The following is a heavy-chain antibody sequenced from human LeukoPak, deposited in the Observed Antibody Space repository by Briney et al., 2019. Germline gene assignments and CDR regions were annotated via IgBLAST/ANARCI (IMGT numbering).Heavy chain of an antibody. Sequence: GGSLRLSCGASGFTFSNYAMSWVRQAPGKGLEWVSGISGSGVSTYNADSVKGRFTISRDNVQNSLYLQMNSLRAEDTAVYYCARWVCSSTSCYYFDYWGQGTLVTVSS. J-gene: IGHJ4*02. V-gene: IGHV3-23*01. D-gene: IGHD2-2*01. CDR3: ARWVCSSTSCYYFDY. CDR2: ISGSGVST. CDR1: GFTFSNYA.